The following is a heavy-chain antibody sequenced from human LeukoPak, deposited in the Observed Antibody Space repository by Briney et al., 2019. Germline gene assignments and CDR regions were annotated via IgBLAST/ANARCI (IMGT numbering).Heavy chain of an antibody. J-gene: IGHJ4*02. D-gene: IGHD3-10*01. V-gene: IGHV1-69*13. Sequence: GASVKVSCKSSADGFSSYLITWVRQAPGQGLEWVGGIIPMLERTNHAQKFQGRVTMTADESTSTAYMELSGLTSEDTAVYYCARDRRTYYTGSGSYYKVGRLDFWGQGTLITVSS. CDR3: ARDRRTYYTGSGSYYKVGRLDF. CDR2: IIPMLERT. CDR1: ADGFSSYL.